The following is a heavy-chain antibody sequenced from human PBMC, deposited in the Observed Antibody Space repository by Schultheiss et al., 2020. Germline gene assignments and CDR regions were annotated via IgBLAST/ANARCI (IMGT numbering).Heavy chain of an antibody. CDR3: ARMGGDGKGPTVGIDY. CDR2: IWYDGSNK. D-gene: IGHD2-15*01. CDR1: GFTFSSYG. V-gene: IGHV3-33*01. Sequence: GGSLRLSCAASGFTFSSYGMHWVRQAPGKGLEWVAVIWYDGSNKYYADSVKGRFTISRNNAKNSLYLQMNSLRAEDTAVYYCARMGGDGKGPTVGIDYWGQGTLVTVSS. J-gene: IGHJ4*02.